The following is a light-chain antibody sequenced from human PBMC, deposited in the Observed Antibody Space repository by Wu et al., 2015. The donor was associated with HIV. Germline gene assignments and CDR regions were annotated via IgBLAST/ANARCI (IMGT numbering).Light chain of an antibody. V-gene: IGKV3-20*01. CDR3: QQYGSSPLLT. J-gene: IGKJ4*01. CDR2: GAS. CDR1: QSVSSSY. Sequence: EIVLTQSPGTLSLSPGERATLSCRASQSVSSSYLAWYQQKPGQAPRLLIYGASSRATGIPDRFSGSGSGTDFTLTISRLEPEDFAVYYCQQYGSSPLLTFGGGTKVE.